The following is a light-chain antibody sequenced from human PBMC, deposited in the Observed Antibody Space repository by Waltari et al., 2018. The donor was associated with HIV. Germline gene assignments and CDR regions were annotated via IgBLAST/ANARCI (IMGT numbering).Light chain of an antibody. CDR3: AAWDDSLNAWV. J-gene: IGLJ3*02. V-gene: IGLV1-44*01. CDR2: SNN. CDR1: SSKVGSNI. Sequence: QSVLAQPPSASGTPGQRVTIPCSGSSSKVGSNIVNWYQQVPGTAPKLPIYSNNQRPSGVPGRFSGSNSGTSASLAIRGLESEDEADYYCAAWDDSLNAWVFGGGTKLTVL.